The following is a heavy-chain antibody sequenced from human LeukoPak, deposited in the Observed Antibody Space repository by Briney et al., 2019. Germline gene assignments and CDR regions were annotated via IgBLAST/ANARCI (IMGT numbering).Heavy chain of an antibody. V-gene: IGHV1-69*01. CDR3: ARDLCTNGVCSNGWFDP. CDR2: IIPIFGTA. D-gene: IGHD2-8*01. CDR1: GGTFSSYA. J-gene: IGHJ5*02. Sequence: SVRVSCKASGGTFSSYAISWVRQAPGQGLEWMGGIIPIFGTANYAQKFQGRVTITADESTSTAYMELSSLRSEDTAVYYCARDLCTNGVCSNGWFDPWGQGTLVTVSS.